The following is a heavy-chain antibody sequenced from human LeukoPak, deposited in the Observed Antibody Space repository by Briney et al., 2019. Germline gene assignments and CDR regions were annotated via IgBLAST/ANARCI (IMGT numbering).Heavy chain of an antibody. CDR2: ISISSSYI. V-gene: IGHV3-21*01. J-gene: IGHJ3*02. CDR3: ASPADYDSSTFDI. Sequence: GGSLRLSCAASGFTFSSYSMNWVRQAPGKGLECVSSISISSSYIYYADSVKGRFTISRDNAKNSLYLQMNSLRAEDTAVYYCASPADYDSSTFDIWGQGTMVTVSS. D-gene: IGHD3-22*01. CDR1: GFTFSSYS.